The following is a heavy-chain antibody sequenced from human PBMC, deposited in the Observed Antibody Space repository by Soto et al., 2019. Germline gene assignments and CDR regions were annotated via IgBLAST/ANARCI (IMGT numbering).Heavy chain of an antibody. V-gene: IGHV4-39*01. CDR2: IYYSGTT. Sequence: PSATRSLTWPVSGGSFSRSPYYWVWIRQPPGKGLEWLGTIYYSGTTSYNPSLKSRVIISVDTSNNQLFLKLRSVTAADTAVYYCARHRQYYDTSGYQQRYFDYWGQGTQVTVSS. CDR1: GGSFSRSPYY. J-gene: IGHJ4*02. D-gene: IGHD3-22*01. CDR3: ARHRQYYDTSGYQQRYFDY.